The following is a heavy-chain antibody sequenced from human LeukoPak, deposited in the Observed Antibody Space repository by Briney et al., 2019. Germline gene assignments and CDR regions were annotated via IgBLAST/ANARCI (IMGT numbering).Heavy chain of an antibody. Sequence: GGSLRLSCAASGVTFSSYGMHWVRQAPGKGLEWVALISSDGNDKLYGDSVKGRFTIPRDDSKSKLYLQMNRLRAEDTAVYYCTTKVIRGNSGDDYDDWGQGTLVTVSS. D-gene: IGHD5-12*01. CDR2: ISSDGNDK. CDR1: GVTFSSYG. V-gene: IGHV3-30*03. J-gene: IGHJ4*02. CDR3: TTKVIRGNSGDDYDD.